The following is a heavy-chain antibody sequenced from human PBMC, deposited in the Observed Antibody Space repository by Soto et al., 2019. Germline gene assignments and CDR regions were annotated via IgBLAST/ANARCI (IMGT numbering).Heavy chain of an antibody. CDR1: GFSFSSYS. Sequence: EVQLLESGGYLVQPGGSLRLSCAASGFSFSSYSFTWVRQAPGKGLEWVAGISIGGDKTWHADSVKGRFTISRDNSKNTVYLQMEGLRVDDTAGYYCAKWDGYGDHWGQGTLVTVSS. D-gene: IGHD5-18*01. J-gene: IGHJ5*02. V-gene: IGHV3-23*01. CDR3: AKWDGYGDH. CDR2: ISIGGDKT.